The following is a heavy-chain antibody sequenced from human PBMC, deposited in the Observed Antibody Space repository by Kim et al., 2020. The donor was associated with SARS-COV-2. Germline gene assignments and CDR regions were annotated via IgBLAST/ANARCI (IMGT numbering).Heavy chain of an antibody. J-gene: IGHJ6*02. D-gene: IGHD5-18*01. CDR3: ARTVYSYGRPRHYYYAMDV. CDR2: IIPIFGTS. Sequence: SVKVSCKASGGTFSNYAISWVRQAPGQGLEWMGGIIPIFGTSNYAQKFQGRVTITADESTSTAYMELSSLRSEDTAVYYCARTVYSYGRPRHYYYAMDVWGQGTTVTVSS. CDR1: GGTFSNYA. V-gene: IGHV1-69*13.